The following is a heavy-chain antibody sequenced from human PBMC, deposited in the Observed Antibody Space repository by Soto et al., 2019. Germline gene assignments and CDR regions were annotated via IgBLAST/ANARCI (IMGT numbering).Heavy chain of an antibody. D-gene: IGHD6-6*01. J-gene: IGHJ6*02. CDR2: IYDSASN. CDR1: GASISSAEYY. V-gene: IGHV4-30-4*01. CDR3: ARGIAARPACLGMDV. Sequence: SETRSPTCTVSGASISSAEYYWTWIRQTPGKGLEWIGYIYDSASNNDNPYLKSLVTIAVDPSKTQFSLNLTSVTAADTAVYYCARGIAARPACLGMDVWGQGTTVTVSS.